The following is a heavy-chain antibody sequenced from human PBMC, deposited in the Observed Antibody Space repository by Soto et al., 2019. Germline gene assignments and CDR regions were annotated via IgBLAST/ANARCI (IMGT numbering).Heavy chain of an antibody. D-gene: IGHD5-12*01. Sequence: SETLSLTCTVSGASDNTYSWSWIRQPASRGLEWIGRIYTSASTNYSPSLKGRVTLSVDTSKNQVSLKLTSVTAADTAVYCCARGLHAGPYFDYWGQGTLVTVSS. CDR3: ARGLHAGPYFDY. V-gene: IGHV4-4*07. J-gene: IGHJ4*02. CDR2: IYTSAST. CDR1: GASDNTYS.